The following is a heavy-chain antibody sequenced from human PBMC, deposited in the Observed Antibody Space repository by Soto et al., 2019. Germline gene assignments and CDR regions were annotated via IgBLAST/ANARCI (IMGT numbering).Heavy chain of an antibody. CDR2: INPSGGST. J-gene: IGHJ4*02. D-gene: IGHD5-12*01. CDR3: ARDRRDGYQTLPVDY. V-gene: IGHV1-46*01. Sequence: ASGKVSCKASGYTFTSYYMHWVRQAPGQGLEWMGIINPSGGSTSYAQKFQGRVTMTRDTSTSTVYMELSSLRSEDTAVYYCARDRRDGYQTLPVDYWGQGTLVTVSS. CDR1: GYTFTSYY.